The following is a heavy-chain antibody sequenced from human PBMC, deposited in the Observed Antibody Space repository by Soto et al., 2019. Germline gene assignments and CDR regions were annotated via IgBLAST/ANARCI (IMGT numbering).Heavy chain of an antibody. CDR1: ADTFTSYY. CDR2: INPNGGST. V-gene: IGHV1-46*01. J-gene: IGHJ3*02. Sequence: GASVKVSCKAPADTFTSYYIHWVRQAPGHGLEWMGIINPNGGSTRFAQTFQGRITMTTDTSTSTVYMELRSLTSDDTAVYYCARDRVAGIWGDAFDIWGQGTMVTVSS. D-gene: IGHD3-16*01. CDR3: ARDRVAGIWGDAFDI.